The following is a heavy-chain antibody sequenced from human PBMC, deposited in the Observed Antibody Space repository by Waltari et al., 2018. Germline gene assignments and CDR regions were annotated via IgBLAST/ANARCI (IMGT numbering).Heavy chain of an antibody. V-gene: IGHV1-2*04. Sequence: QVQLVQSGAEVKKPGASVTVSCKASGYTFTGYYMHWVRQAPGQGLEWMGWINPNSGGTNYAQKFQGWVTMTRDTSISTAYMELSRLRSDDTAVYYCARDLNDYGDYWAFDPWGQGTLVTVSS. CDR1: GYTFTGYY. CDR2: INPNSGGT. CDR3: ARDLNDYGDYWAFDP. J-gene: IGHJ5*02. D-gene: IGHD4-17*01.